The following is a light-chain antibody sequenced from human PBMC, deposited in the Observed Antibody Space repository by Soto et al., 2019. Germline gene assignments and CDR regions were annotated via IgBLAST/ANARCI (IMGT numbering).Light chain of an antibody. CDR1: QSISAH. V-gene: IGKV3-15*01. J-gene: IGKJ1*01. CDR2: GAS. CDR3: QQYNTWLWT. Sequence: EVVMTQSPATLSVSPGERVTLSCRASQSISAHLAWYQQKPGQAPRLLIHGASAMATGIPARFSGSCFGSEFILTFSSLQSEDFAVYYCQQYNTWLWTFGQGTKVEI.